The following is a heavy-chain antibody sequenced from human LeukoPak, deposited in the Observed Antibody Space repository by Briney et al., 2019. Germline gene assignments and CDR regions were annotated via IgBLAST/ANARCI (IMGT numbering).Heavy chain of an antibody. V-gene: IGHV3-23*01. D-gene: IGHD3-10*01. CDR3: ARDWGYDSGTYCVY. J-gene: IGHJ4*02. CDR1: GFTFSSYA. Sequence: GGSLRLSCVASGFTFSSYAMSWVRQAPGKGLEWVSGIRGSGTDTYYADSVKGRFTISRDNSKNTVDLQMNGLRAEDMAVYYCARDWGYDSGTYCVYWGQGTLVTVSS. CDR2: IRGSGTDT.